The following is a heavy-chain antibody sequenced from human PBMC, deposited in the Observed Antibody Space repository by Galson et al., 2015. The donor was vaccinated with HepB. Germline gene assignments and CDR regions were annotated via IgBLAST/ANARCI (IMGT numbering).Heavy chain of an antibody. V-gene: IGHV3-15*01. CDR1: GFTFSNAW. D-gene: IGHD1-26*01. Sequence: SLRLSCAASGFTFSNAWMSWVRQAPGKGLEWVGRIKSKTDGGTTDYAAPVKGRFTISRDDSKNTLYLQMNSLKTEDTAVYYCTPTGRGATGWFDPWGQGTLVTVSS. CDR2: IKSKTDGGTT. J-gene: IGHJ5*02. CDR3: TPTGRGATGWFDP.